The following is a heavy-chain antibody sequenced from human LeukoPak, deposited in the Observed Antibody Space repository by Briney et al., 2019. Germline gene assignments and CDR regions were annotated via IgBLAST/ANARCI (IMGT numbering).Heavy chain of an antibody. D-gene: IGHD2-21*02. CDR2: VSGSGSVT. J-gene: IGHJ5*02. CDR1: GFTFRNYG. CDR3: VKDLDCSGGDCYFNWYDP. Sequence: GGSLRLSCAVSGFTFRNYGMTWVRQALGRGLEWVASVSGSGSVTYYADSVKGHFTISRDNSKNTLFLQMDSLRADDTAVYYCVKDLDCSGGDCYFNWYDPWGQGTLVTVSS. V-gene: IGHV3-23*01.